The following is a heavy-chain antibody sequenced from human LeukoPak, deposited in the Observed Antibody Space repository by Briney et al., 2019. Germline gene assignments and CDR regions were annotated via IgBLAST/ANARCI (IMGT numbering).Heavy chain of an antibody. V-gene: IGHV3-21*04. CDR2: ISSSSSYI. CDR3: ARDPVGYCSGGSCTVFDY. Sequence: GGSLRLSCAASGFTFSSYEMNWVRQAPGKGLEWVSSISSSSSYIYYADSVKGRFTISRDNAKNSLYLQMNSLRAEDTAVYYCARDPVGYCSGGSCTVFDYWGQGTLVTVSS. J-gene: IGHJ4*02. D-gene: IGHD2-15*01. CDR1: GFTFSSYE.